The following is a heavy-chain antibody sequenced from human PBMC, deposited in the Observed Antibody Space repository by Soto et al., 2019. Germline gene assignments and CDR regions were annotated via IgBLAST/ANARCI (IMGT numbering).Heavy chain of an antibody. D-gene: IGHD3-10*01. CDR2: IKQDGSEK. CDR3: ARETTMVRGVISHYYYYGMDV. Sequence: PGGSLRLSCAASGFTFSSYWMSWVRQAPGKGLEWVANIKQDGSEKYYVDSVKGRFTISRDNAKNSLYLQMNSLRAEDTAVYYCARETTMVRGVISHYYYYGMDVWRQGTTVTIS. CDR1: GFTFSSYW. V-gene: IGHV3-7*03. J-gene: IGHJ6*02.